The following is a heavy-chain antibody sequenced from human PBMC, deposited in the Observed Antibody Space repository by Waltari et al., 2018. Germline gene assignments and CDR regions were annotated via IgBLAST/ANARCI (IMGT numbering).Heavy chain of an antibody. CDR3: ASSRDGYRPFDY. CDR2: INHSGST. CDR1: GGSFSCYY. Sequence: QVQLQQWGAGLLKPSETLSLTCAVFGGSFSCYYCSWIRQPPGKGLEWIGEINHSGSTNYNPSLKSRVTISVDKSKNQFSLKLSSVTAADTAVYYSASSRDGYRPFDYWGQGTLVTVSS. V-gene: IGHV4-34*01. D-gene: IGHD5-12*01. J-gene: IGHJ4*02.